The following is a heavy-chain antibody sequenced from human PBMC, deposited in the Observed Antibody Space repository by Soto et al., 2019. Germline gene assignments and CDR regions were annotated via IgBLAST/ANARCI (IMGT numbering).Heavy chain of an antibody. Sequence: GGSLRLSCAASGFTVSSNYMSWVRQAPGKGLEWVSVIYSGGSTYYADSVKGRFTISRDNSKNTLYLQMNSLRAEDTAVYYCARGGYSYGWVYGMDVWGQGTTVNVSS. CDR3: ARGGYSYGWVYGMDV. CDR1: GFTVSSNY. V-gene: IGHV3-66*01. J-gene: IGHJ6*02. CDR2: IYSGGST. D-gene: IGHD5-18*01.